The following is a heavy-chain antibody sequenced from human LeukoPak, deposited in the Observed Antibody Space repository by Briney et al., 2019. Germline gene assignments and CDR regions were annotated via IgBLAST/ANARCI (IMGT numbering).Heavy chain of an antibody. CDR1: GFTFSSYA. J-gene: IGHJ4*02. Sequence: GGSLRLSCAASGFTFSSYAMNWVSQAPGKGLEWVAVIWYDGSNENYADSVKGRFIISRDNSKNILYLEMNSLRAEDTAVYYCARVPYSSAWYFDYWGQGTLVTVSS. CDR2: IWYDGSNE. D-gene: IGHD6-19*01. CDR3: ARVPYSSAWYFDY. V-gene: IGHV3-33*01.